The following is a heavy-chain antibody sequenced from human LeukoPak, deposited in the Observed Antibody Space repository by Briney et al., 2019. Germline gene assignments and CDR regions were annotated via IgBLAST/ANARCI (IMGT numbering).Heavy chain of an antibody. Sequence: GGSLRLSCAVSGFTFSSYAVSWVRQAPGKGPEWVSAIRGTAGSTYYADSVKGRFTISRDNSKNTLYLQMNSLRAEDTAVYYCARVTQEYCSGGSCAAEYFQHWGQGTLVTVSS. CDR1: GFTFSSYA. CDR2: IRGTAGST. V-gene: IGHV3-23*01. D-gene: IGHD2-15*01. J-gene: IGHJ1*01. CDR3: ARVTQEYCSGGSCAAEYFQH.